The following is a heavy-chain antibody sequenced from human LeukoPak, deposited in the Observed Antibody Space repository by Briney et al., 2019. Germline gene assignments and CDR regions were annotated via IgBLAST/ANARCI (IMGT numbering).Heavy chain of an antibody. CDR1: GFTFSNAW. J-gene: IGHJ1*01. D-gene: IGHD3-16*01. Sequence: SGGSLRLSCVASGFTFSNAWMNWVRQAPGKGLEWVGRIKSKSDGGTTDYAAPVKGKFTISRDDSKNTLYLQMNSLKSGDTAVYYCTAGGGVYDYVSLHWGQGTLVTVSS. V-gene: IGHV3-15*01. CDR2: IKSKSDGGTT. CDR3: TAGGGVYDYVSLH.